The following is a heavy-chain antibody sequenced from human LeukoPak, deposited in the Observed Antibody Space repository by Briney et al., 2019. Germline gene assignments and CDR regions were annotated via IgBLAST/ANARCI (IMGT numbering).Heavy chain of an antibody. V-gene: IGHV4-4*07. CDR2: IHSIGST. CDR3: AGGRNGYYYPFGY. Sequence: SETLSLTCTVSGGSISSNYWSGIRQPAGKGLEWIWRIHSIGSTNHNPSLKSRVSISLDESKNQFSVELTSVTCADTGVYYCAGGRNGYYYPFGYWGQGALVTVSS. J-gene: IGHJ4*02. CDR1: GGSISSNY. D-gene: IGHD3-22*01.